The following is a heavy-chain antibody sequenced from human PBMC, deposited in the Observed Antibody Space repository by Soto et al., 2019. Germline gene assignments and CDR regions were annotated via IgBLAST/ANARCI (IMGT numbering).Heavy chain of an antibody. CDR3: AKAAFWGSSHFDY. V-gene: IGHV3-23*01. Sequence: EVQLLESGGGLVQSGGSLRLSCAASGFSFSRYAINWVRQAPGKGLEWVSAISGSGGSTYSADSVRGRFTLSRDNSKNTVYLQMNSLRAEDTAVYYCAKAAFWGSSHFDYWGQGTLVTVYS. J-gene: IGHJ4*02. CDR2: ISGSGGST. CDR1: GFSFSRYA. D-gene: IGHD3-16*01.